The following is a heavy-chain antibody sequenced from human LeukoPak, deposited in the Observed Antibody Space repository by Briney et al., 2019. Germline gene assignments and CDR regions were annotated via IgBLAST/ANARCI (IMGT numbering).Heavy chain of an antibody. Sequence: GGSLRLSCAASGFSFSSYTMTWVRQAPGRGLEWVSSISGSGGTTNFADAVKGRVTISRDNSKKMVYLQMDSLRAGDTAVYYCARGGDLRAGWFDLWGRGTLVTVSS. CDR3: ARGGDLRAGWFDL. J-gene: IGHJ2*01. D-gene: IGHD4-17*01. V-gene: IGHV3-23*01. CDR2: ISGSGGTT. CDR1: GFSFSSYT.